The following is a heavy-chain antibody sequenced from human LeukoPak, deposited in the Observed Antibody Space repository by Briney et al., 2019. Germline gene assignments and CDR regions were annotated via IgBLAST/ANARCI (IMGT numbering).Heavy chain of an antibody. V-gene: IGHV4-59*01. CDR3: AICLDYGDYRMTDAFDI. CDR2: IYYSGST. Sequence: SETLSLTCTVSGGSISSYYWSWIRRPPGKGLEWIGYIYYSGSTNYNPSLKSRVTISVDTSKNQFSLKLSSVTAADTAVYYCAICLDYGDYRMTDAFDIWGQGTMATVSS. D-gene: IGHD4-17*01. J-gene: IGHJ3*02. CDR1: GGSISSYY.